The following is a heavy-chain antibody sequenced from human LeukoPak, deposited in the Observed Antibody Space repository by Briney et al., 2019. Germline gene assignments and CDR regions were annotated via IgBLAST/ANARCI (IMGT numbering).Heavy chain of an antibody. CDR1: GGSISSGSYY. D-gene: IGHD1-26*01. CDR3: ARQNSGSYGDAFDI. CDR2: IYTSGST. Sequence: SETLSHTCTVSGGSISSGSYYWSWIRQPAGEGLEWIGHIYTSGSTNYNPSLKSRVTISVDTSKNQFSLKLSSVTAADTAVYYCARQNSGSYGDAFDIWGQGTMVTVSS. V-gene: IGHV4-61*09. J-gene: IGHJ3*02.